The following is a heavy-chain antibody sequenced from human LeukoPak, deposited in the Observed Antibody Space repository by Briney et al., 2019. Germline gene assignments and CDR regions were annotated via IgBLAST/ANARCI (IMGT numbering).Heavy chain of an antibody. CDR3: ARDGNIVLMVYATYFDY. Sequence: PGGSLRLSCAASGFTFSSYSMNWVRQAPGKGLEWVSSISSSSSYIYYADSVKGRFTISRDNAKNSLYLQMNSRRAEDTAVYYCARDGNIVLMVYATYFDYWGQGTLVTVSS. D-gene: IGHD2-8*01. CDR1: GFTFSSYS. V-gene: IGHV3-21*01. CDR2: ISSSSSYI. J-gene: IGHJ4*02.